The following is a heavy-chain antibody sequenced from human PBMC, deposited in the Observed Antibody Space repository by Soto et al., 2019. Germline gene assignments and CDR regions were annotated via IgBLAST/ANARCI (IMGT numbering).Heavy chain of an antibody. J-gene: IGHJ5*02. CDR1: GFPFSIYW. Sequence: GGSLRLSCAASGFPFSIYWMHWVRQSPGKGLVWVSRINSDESGTSYADSVKGRFTISRENAKNTLYLQMTSLRAEDTAVYYCARGYHYDSSGHDQWGQGTVVTVSS. CDR3: ARGYHYDSSGHDQ. CDR2: INSDESGT. V-gene: IGHV3-74*01. D-gene: IGHD3-22*01.